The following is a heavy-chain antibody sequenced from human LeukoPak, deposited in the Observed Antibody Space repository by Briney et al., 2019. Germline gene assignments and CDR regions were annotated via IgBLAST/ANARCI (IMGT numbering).Heavy chain of an antibody. CDR3: AKDAREWLLGRWFDP. Sequence: AGGSLRLSCAASGFTFRSFSMNWVRQAPGKGLEWVSAISGSGGSTYYADSVKGRFTISRDNSKNTLYLQMNSLRAEDTAVYYCAKDAREWLLGRWFDPWGQGTLVTVSS. J-gene: IGHJ5*02. D-gene: IGHD3-3*01. CDR1: GFTFRSFS. CDR2: ISGSGGST. V-gene: IGHV3-23*01.